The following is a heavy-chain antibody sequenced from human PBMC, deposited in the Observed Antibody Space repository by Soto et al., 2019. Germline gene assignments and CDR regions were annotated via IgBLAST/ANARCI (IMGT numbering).Heavy chain of an antibody. J-gene: IGHJ5*02. CDR1: GFTFSSYA. CDR3: AVVPAAIGWFDP. Sequence: PGGSLRLSCAASGFTFSSYAMSWVRRAPGKGLEWVSAISGSGGSTYYAASVKGRFTISRDNSTNTLYLQMNSLRAEDTAVYYGAVVPAAIGWFDPWGQGTLVTVSS. CDR2: ISGSGGST. D-gene: IGHD2-2*02. V-gene: IGHV3-23*01.